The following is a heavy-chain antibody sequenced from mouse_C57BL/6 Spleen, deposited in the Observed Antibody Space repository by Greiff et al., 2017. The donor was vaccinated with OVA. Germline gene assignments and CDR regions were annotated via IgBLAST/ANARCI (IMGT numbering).Heavy chain of an antibody. V-gene: IGHV1-78*01. CDR2: IYPRAGST. J-gene: IGHJ2*01. D-gene: IGHD1-1*01. Sequence: QVQLQQSDAELVKPGASVKISCKVSGYTFTAHTIHWMKQRLEQGLVWIVYIYPRAGSTKSNEKFKGKATLTADKSSSSANMQLNSLTSEYSAVYFCARDYYGGYDYFDDWGKGTTLTVAS. CDR1: GYTFTAHT. CDR3: ARDYYGGYDYFDD.